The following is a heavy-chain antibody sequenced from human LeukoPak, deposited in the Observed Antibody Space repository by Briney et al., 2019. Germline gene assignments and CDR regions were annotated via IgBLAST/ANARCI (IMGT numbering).Heavy chain of an antibody. Sequence: GGSLRLSCAASGFTFRDYYMSWIRQAPGKGLEWVSYISSSGSTICYADSVKGRFTISRDNAKHSLYLQMNSLRAEDTAVYYCASGVAVAGYYFDYWGQGTLVTVSS. V-gene: IGHV3-11*01. CDR3: ASGVAVAGYYFDY. CDR2: ISSSGSTI. D-gene: IGHD6-19*01. J-gene: IGHJ4*02. CDR1: GFTFRDYY.